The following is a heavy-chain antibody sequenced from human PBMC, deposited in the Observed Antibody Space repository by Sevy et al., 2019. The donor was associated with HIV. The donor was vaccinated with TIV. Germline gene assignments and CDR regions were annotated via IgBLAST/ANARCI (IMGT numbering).Heavy chain of an antibody. D-gene: IGHD3-22*01. CDR1: GYTLTQVS. J-gene: IGHJ3*02. CDR2: YDPEDGET. CDR3: ATSPDYYDSSRDAFDI. V-gene: IGHV1-24*01. Sequence: ASVKVSCKVSGYTLTQVSMHWVRQAPGEGLEWMGGYDPEDGETIYAQKFQGRVTMTEDTSTDTAYMELSSLRSEDTAVYYCATSPDYYDSSRDAFDIWGQGTMVTVSS.